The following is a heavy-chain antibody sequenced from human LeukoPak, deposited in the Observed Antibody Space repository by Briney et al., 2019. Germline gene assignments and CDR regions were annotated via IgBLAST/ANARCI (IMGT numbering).Heavy chain of an antibody. V-gene: IGHV3-66*01. CDR3: ARCSVLRMLTMIEEYYFDY. J-gene: IGHJ4*02. D-gene: IGHD3-22*01. Sequence: PGGSLRLSCAASGLTVSSNYMSWVRQAPGKGLEWVSVIYSGGSTYYADSVKGRFTISRDNSKNTLYLQMNSLRAEDTAVYYCARCSVLRMLTMIEEYYFDYWGQGTLVTVSS. CDR1: GLTVSSNY. CDR2: IYSGGST.